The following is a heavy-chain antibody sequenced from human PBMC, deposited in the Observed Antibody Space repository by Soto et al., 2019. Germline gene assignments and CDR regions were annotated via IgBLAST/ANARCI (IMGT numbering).Heavy chain of an antibody. J-gene: IGHJ2*01. V-gene: IGHV4-31*01. CDR3: ASEGRGWYFDL. Sequence: QVQLQESGPGLVKPSQTLSLTCTVSGGSISSGGYYWSWIRQHPGKGLEWIGYIYYSGSTYYNPSLKSPVTRSVDTYKNQFSLKLSSVTAADTAVYYCASEGRGWYFDLWGRGTLVTVSS. CDR2: IYYSGST. CDR1: GGSISSGGYY. D-gene: IGHD2-15*01.